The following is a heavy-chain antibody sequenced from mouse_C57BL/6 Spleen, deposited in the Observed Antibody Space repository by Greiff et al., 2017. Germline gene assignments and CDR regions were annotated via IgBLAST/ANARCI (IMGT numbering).Heavy chain of an antibody. Sequence: VQLKESGEGLVKPGGSLKLSCAASGFTFSSYAMSWVRQTPEKRLEWVAYISSGGDYIYYADTVKGRFTISRDNARNTLYLQMSSLKSEDTAMYYCTREGSGCPFAYWGQGTLVTVSA. V-gene: IGHV5-9-1*02. CDR1: GFTFSSYA. CDR3: TREGSGCPFAY. CDR2: ISSGGDYI. D-gene: IGHD3-2*02. J-gene: IGHJ3*01.